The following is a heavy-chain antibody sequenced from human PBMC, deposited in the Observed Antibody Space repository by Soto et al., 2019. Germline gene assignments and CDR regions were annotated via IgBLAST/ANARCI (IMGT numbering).Heavy chain of an antibody. CDR2: INAGNGNT. CDR1: GYTFTSYA. D-gene: IGHD6-19*01. Sequence: ASVKVSCKASGYTFTSYAMHWVRQAPGQRLEWMGWINAGNGNTKYSQKFQGRVTITRDTSASTAYMELSSLRSEDTAVYYCARGYSSGLTPFDYWGQGTLVTVS. V-gene: IGHV1-3*01. J-gene: IGHJ4*02. CDR3: ARGYSSGLTPFDY.